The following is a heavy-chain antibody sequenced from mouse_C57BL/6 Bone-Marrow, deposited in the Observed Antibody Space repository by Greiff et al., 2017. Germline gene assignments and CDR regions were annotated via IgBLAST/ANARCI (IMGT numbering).Heavy chain of an antibody. CDR2: ISYDGSN. CDR3: ARADYGNYGGYFYYAMDY. Sequence: VQLQQSGPGLVKPSQSLSLTCSVTGYSITSGYYWNWIRQFPGNKLEWMGYISYDGSNNYNPSLKNRISITRDTSKNQFFLKLNSVTTEDTATYYCARADYGNYGGYFYYAMDYWGQGTSVTVSS. CDR1: GYSITSGYY. J-gene: IGHJ4*01. D-gene: IGHD2-1*01. V-gene: IGHV3-6*01.